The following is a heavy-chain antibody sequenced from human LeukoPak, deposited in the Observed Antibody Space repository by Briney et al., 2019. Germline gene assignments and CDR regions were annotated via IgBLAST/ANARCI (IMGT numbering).Heavy chain of an antibody. Sequence: GGSLRLSCAASGFTFDDYAMHWVRQAPGKGLEWVSGISWNSGSIGYADSVKGRFTISRDNAKNSLYLQMNSLRAEDTALYYCAKSSSGIVGARHDAFDIWGQGTMVTVSS. J-gene: IGHJ3*02. CDR1: GFTFDDYA. D-gene: IGHD1-26*01. CDR2: ISWNSGSI. CDR3: AKSSSGIVGARHDAFDI. V-gene: IGHV3-9*01.